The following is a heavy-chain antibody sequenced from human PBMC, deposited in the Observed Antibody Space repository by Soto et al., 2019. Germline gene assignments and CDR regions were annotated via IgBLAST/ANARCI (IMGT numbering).Heavy chain of an antibody. CDR1: GGSISSYY. Sequence: SETLSLTCTVSGGSISSYYWSWIRQPPGKGLEWIGYIYYSGSTNYNPSLKSRVTISVDTSKNQFSLKLSSVTAADTAVYYCARGGYDFWSGYSPYYYYYGMDVWGQGTTVT. D-gene: IGHD3-3*01. V-gene: IGHV4-59*01. CDR2: IYYSGST. J-gene: IGHJ6*02. CDR3: ARGGYDFWSGYSPYYYYYGMDV.